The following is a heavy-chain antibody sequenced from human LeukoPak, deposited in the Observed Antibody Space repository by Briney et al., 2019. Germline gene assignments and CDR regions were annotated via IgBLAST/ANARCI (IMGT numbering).Heavy chain of an antibody. CDR1: GFTFGSHS. J-gene: IGHJ5*02. D-gene: IGHD3-9*01. Sequence: PGGSLRLSCAASGFTFGSHSMNWVRQAPGKGLEWISYISSDSTIIHYADSVKGRFTISRDDAKSSLYLQMNSLRAEDTAIYYCAKVPRQHDNWFDPWGQGTLVTVSS. CDR2: ISSDSTII. V-gene: IGHV3-48*01. CDR3: AKVPRQHDNWFDP.